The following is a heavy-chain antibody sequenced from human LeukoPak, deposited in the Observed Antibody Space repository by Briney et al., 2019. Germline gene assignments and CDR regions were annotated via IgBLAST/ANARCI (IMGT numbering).Heavy chain of an antibody. J-gene: IGHJ6*02. Sequence: GGPLRLSCAASGFTFSSYWMHWVRQAPGQGLVWVSRIASDRSSTSYADSVKGRFTISRDNAKNTLYLQMNSLRAEDTAVYYCARMKRLQQLVLHYYYCMDVWGQGTTVTVSS. CDR2: IASDRSST. CDR1: GFTFSSYW. CDR3: ARMKRLQQLVLHYYYCMDV. V-gene: IGHV3-74*01. D-gene: IGHD6-13*01.